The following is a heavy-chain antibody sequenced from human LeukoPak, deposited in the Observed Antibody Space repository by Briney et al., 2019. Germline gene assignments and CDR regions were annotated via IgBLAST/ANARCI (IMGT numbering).Heavy chain of an antibody. CDR3: AREGPRWMLYRRFDY. V-gene: IGHV3-7*01. J-gene: IGHJ4*02. CDR1: GFTFSSYW. D-gene: IGHD2-8*01. Sequence: PGGSLRLSCAASGFTFSSYWMSWVRQAPGKGLEWVANIKQDGSEKYYVDSVKGRFTISRDNAKNSLYLQMNSLRAEDTAVYYCAREGPRWMLYRRFDYWGQGTLVTVSS. CDR2: IKQDGSEK.